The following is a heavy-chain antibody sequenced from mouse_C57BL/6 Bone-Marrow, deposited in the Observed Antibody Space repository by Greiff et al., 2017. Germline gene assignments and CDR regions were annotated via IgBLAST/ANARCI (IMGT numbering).Heavy chain of an antibody. V-gene: IGHV10-3*01. CDR1: GFTFTTYA. CDR3: VSEKGGPLVAY. J-gene: IGHJ3*01. Sequence: EVKLVESGGGLVRPKGSLKLSCAASGFTFTTYAMHWVRQAPGKGLEWVALIRSTSSNYATYYADSVKDRFTISRAGSHSMHLLQMNYLKTADTARACCVSEKGGPLVAYWGQGTLVTVSA. CDR2: IRSTSSNYAT.